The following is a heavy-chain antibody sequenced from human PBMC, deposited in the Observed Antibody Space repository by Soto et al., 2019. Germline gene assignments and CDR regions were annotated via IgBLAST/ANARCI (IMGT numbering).Heavy chain of an antibody. Sequence: GGSLRLSFAASGFTFSSYGMHWVRQAQGKGLEWVAVISYDGSNKYYADSVKGRFTISRDNSKNTLYLQMNSLRAEDTAVYYCAKDRGSYDYDSSDXWGQGTRVTVSX. CDR2: ISYDGSNK. V-gene: IGHV3-30*18. CDR1: GFTFSSYG. CDR3: AKDRGSYDYDSSDX. D-gene: IGHD3-22*01. J-gene: IGHJ4*02.